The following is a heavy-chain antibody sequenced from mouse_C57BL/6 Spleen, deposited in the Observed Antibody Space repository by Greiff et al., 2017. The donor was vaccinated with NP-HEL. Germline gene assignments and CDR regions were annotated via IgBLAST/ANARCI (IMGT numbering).Heavy chain of an antibody. D-gene: IGHD2-2*01. CDR1: GYAFSSSW. V-gene: IGHV1-82*01. CDR3: AREGGGYDYAMDY. CDR2: IYPGDGDT. J-gene: IGHJ4*01. Sequence: QVQLQQSGPELVKPGASVKLSCKASGYAFSSSWMNWVKQRPGKGLEWIGRIYPGDGDTNYNGKFKGKATLTADKSSSTAYMQLSRLTSEDSAVYVCAREGGGYDYAMDYWGQGTSVTVSS.